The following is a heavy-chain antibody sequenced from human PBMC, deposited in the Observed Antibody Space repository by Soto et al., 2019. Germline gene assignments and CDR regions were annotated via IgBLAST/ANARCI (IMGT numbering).Heavy chain of an antibody. CDR1: GFPFSIYW. Sequence: PGGSLRLSCAASGFPFSIYWMSLVRQSPGRGLEWVANIKQDGSEKYYVGSVKGRFTISRDNAKNSLYLQMNSLRAEDTAVYYCARVVGTAMDGYYFDYWGQGTLVTVSS. CDR3: ARVVGTAMDGYYFDY. J-gene: IGHJ4*02. V-gene: IGHV3-7*01. D-gene: IGHD5-18*01. CDR2: IKQDGSEK.